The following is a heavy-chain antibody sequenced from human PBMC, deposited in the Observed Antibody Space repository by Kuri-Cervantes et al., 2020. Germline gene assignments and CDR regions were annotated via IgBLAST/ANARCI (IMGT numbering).Heavy chain of an antibody. D-gene: IGHD2-2*01. CDR3: ARGGKIVVVPAAMSGVWFDP. V-gene: IGHV4-34*09. CDR2: IYYSGST. CDR1: GGSFSGYY. Sequence: SETLSLTCAVYGGSFSGYYWSWIRQHPGKGLEWIGYIYYSGSTYYNPSLKSRVTISVDTSKNQFSLKLSSVTAADTAVYYCARGGKIVVVPAAMSGVWFDPWGQGTLVTVSS. J-gene: IGHJ5*02.